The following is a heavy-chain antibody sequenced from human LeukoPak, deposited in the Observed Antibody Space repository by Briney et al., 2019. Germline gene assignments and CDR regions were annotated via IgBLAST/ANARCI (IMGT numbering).Heavy chain of an antibody. D-gene: IGHD3/OR15-3a*01. CDR2: IIPILGIA. J-gene: IGHJ6*02. V-gene: IGHV1-69*04. CDR1: GCTFSSYA. Sequence: GASVKVSCKASGCTFSSYAISWVRQAPGQGLEWMGRIIPILGIANYAQKFQGRVTITADKSTSTAYMELSSLRSEDTAVYYCAVSFGPYYYYGMDVWGQGTTVTVSS. CDR3: AVSFGPYYYYGMDV.